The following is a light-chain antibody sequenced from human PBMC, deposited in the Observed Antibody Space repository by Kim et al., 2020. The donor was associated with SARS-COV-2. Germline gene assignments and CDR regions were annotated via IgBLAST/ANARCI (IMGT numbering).Light chain of an antibody. V-gene: IGKV1-39*01. CDR2: AAS. CDR3: QQSHSAFYT. CDR1: QSISTY. Sequence: SASGEDKVTITCRASQSISTYLNWYQQKPGKAPNLLIYAASSLQSGVPSRFSGGGSGTDFTLTISSLQPEDFATYYCQQSHSAFYTFGQGTKLEI. J-gene: IGKJ2*01.